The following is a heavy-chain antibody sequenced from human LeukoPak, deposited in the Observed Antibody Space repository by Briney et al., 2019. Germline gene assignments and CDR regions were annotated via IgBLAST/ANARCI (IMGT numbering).Heavy chain of an antibody. CDR1: GYSFTSYW. V-gene: IGHV5-51*01. CDR3: ARLPGAVVVTAIYFDY. Sequence: GESLKISCKGSGYSFTSYWIGWVRQMPGKGLEWMGIIYPGDSDTRYSPSFQGQVTISADKSISTAYLQWSSLKASDSAMYYCARLPGAVVVTAIYFDYWGQGTLVTVSS. J-gene: IGHJ4*02. CDR2: IYPGDSDT. D-gene: IGHD2-21*02.